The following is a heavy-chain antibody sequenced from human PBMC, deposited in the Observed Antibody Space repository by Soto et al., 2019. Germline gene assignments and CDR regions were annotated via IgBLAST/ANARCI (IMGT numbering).Heavy chain of an antibody. CDR1: GYTFTSYG. J-gene: IGHJ5*01. CDR2: ISAYNGNT. V-gene: IGHV1-18*01. D-gene: IGHD2-8*01. CDR3: ARVLGCTNGVCRNWFDP. Sequence: ASVKVSCKASGYTFTSYGISWVRQAPGQGLEWMGWISAYNGNTNYAQKLQGRVTMTTDTSTSTAYMELRSLRSDDTAVYYCARVLGCTNGVCRNWFDPWGQGTLVTDSS.